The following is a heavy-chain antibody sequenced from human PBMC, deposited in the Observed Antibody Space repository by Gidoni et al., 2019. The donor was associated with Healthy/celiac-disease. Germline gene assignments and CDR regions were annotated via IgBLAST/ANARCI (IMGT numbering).Heavy chain of an antibody. CDR3: VKGTGGIAAAGLDWFDP. CDR2: ISSNGGST. D-gene: IGHD6-13*01. V-gene: IGHV3-64D*06. J-gene: IGHJ5*02. CDR1: GFPFSRYA. Sequence: EVQLVESGGGLVQPGGSLRLSCSASGFPFSRYAMHWVRQAPGKGLEYVSAISSNGGSTYYADSVKGRFTISRDNSKNTLYLQMSSLRAEDTAVYYCVKGTGGIAAAGLDWFDPWGQGTLVTVSS.